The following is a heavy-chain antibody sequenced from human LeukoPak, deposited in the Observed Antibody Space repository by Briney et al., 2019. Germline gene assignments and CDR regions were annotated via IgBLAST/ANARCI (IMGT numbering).Heavy chain of an antibody. Sequence: GGSLRLSCAASGLTFSDAWMSWVRHAPGKGLEWVGRIRSKRDGETTEYGTPVKGRFTISRDDSKNTLYLQMNNVKTEDTGVYYCTTDPPPVGTTGWFDPWGQGTLVTVSS. CDR1: GLTFSDAW. CDR2: IRSKRDGETT. V-gene: IGHV3-15*01. D-gene: IGHD1-14*01. CDR3: TTDPPPVGTTGWFDP. J-gene: IGHJ5*02.